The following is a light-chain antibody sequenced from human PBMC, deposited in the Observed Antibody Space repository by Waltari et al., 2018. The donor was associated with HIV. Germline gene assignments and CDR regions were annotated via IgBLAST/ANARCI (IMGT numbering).Light chain of an antibody. J-gene: IGKJ4*01. CDR2: DAS. V-gene: IGKV3-11*01. CDR3: QQRTKWPT. CDR1: QNVFTY. Sequence: EIVLTQTPATLSLSPGERAPLSCSASQNVFTYLAWYQQKPGQAPRLLIYDASNRATGIPARFSASGSGTDFTLTISSLEPEDFAVYFCQQRTKWPTFGGGTKVEIK.